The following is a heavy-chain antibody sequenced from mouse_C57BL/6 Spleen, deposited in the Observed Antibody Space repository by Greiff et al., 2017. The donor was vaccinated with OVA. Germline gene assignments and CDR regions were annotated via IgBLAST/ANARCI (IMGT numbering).Heavy chain of an antibody. V-gene: IGHV1-55*01. CDR3: AREWYLTGGYFDY. CDR1: GYTFTSYW. CDR2: IYPGSGST. J-gene: IGHJ2*01. Sequence: QVQLKQSGAELVKPGASVKMSCKASGYTFTSYWITWVKQRPGQGLEWIGDIYPGSGSTNYNEKFKSKATLTVDTSSSTAYMQLSSLTSEDSAVYYCAREWYLTGGYFDYWGQGTTLTVSS. D-gene: IGHD2-1*01.